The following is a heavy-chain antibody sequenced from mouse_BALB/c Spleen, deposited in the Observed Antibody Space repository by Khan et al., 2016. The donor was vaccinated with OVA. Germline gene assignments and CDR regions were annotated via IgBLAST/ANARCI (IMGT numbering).Heavy chain of an antibody. D-gene: IGHD3-3*01. Sequence: EVQLQESGPGLVKPSQSLSLTCTVTGYSITSDYAWNWIRQFPGNKMEVMGYITYSGSPSYTPSLKRRIAITRDTSPNQFFLQLNSVTTGDTATYYCARGRTYWGQGTLVTVAA. CDR1: GYSITSDYA. CDR3: ARGRTY. V-gene: IGHV3-2*02. CDR2: ITYSGSP. J-gene: IGHJ3*01.